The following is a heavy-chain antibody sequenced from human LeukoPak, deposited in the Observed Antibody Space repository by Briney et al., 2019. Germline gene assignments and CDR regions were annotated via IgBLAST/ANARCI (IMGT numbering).Heavy chain of an antibody. D-gene: IGHD3-10*01. Sequence: GGSLRLSCAASGFTFNSYAMSWVRQAPGKGLEWVSAISGSGGSTYYADSVKDRFTISRDNSKNTLYLQMNSLRAEDTAVYYCAKVGISGNPNYYGMDVWGQGTTVTVSS. CDR3: AKVGISGNPNYYGMDV. V-gene: IGHV3-23*01. CDR2: ISGSGGST. J-gene: IGHJ6*02. CDR1: GFTFNSYA.